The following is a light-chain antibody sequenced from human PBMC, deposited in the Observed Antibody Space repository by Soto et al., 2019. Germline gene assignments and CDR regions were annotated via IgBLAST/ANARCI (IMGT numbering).Light chain of an antibody. V-gene: IGLV2-14*01. CDR1: SSDVGGYNY. Sequence: QSALTQPASVSGSPGQSITISCTGTSSDVGGYNYVSWYQQHPDKAPKLMIYDVSNRPSGVSNRFSGSKSGNTVSLTISGLQAEDEVDYYCSSYTSSSTRVFGGGTKVTVL. J-gene: IGLJ2*01. CDR3: SSYTSSSTRV. CDR2: DVS.